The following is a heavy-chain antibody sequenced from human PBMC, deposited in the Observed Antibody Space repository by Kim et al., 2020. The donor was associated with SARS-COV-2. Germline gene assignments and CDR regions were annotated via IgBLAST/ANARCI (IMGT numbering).Heavy chain of an antibody. CDR3: ARDQQSSSWYWGYFDY. Sequence: GGSLRLSCAASGFTFSSYGMHWVRQAPGKGLEWVAVIWYDGSNKYYADSVKGRFTISRDNSKNTLYLQMNSLRAEDTAVYYCARDQQSSSWYWGYFDYWGQGTLVTVSS. CDR1: GFTFSSYG. D-gene: IGHD6-13*01. CDR2: IWYDGSNK. J-gene: IGHJ4*02. V-gene: IGHV3-33*01.